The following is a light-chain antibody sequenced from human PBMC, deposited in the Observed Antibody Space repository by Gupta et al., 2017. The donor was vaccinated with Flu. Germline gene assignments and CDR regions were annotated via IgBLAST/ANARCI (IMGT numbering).Light chain of an antibody. Sequence: DVVMTQSPLSLAVTLGQPASISCRSSQGLVYSDGNTYLHWFQQRPGQSPRRLIHQGSYRDSGVPDRFSGSGSGTDFTLKIIRVEAEDVGVYFCSQGAHWPWAFGQGTKVEIK. CDR1: QGLVYSDGNTY. V-gene: IGKV2-30*01. CDR3: SQGAHWPWA. J-gene: IGKJ1*01. CDR2: QGS.